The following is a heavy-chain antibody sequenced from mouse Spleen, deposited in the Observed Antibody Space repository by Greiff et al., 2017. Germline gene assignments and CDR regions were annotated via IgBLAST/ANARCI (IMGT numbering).Heavy chain of an antibody. V-gene: IGHV14-2*01. D-gene: IGHD1-1*01. J-gene: IGHJ3*01. CDR2: IDPEDGET. CDR1: GFTITDYY. CDR3: ARDYCGSRGLAY. Sequence: EVQLQQSGAELVKPGASVKLSCTASGFTITDYYMHWVKQRTEQGLEWIGRIDPEDGETKYAPKFQGKATIAADTSSNTAYLQRSSLTSEDAAVYYCARDYCGSRGLAYWGQGTLVTVSA.